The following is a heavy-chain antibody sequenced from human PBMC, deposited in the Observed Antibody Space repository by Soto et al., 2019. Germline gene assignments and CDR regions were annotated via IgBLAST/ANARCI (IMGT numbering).Heavy chain of an antibody. CDR1: GGSFSGYY. V-gene: IGHV4-34*01. CDR3: ARGVDYYDSSGYYVDP. J-gene: IGHJ5*02. Sequence: QVQLQQWGAGLLKPSETLSLTCAVYGGSFSGYYWSWIRQPPGKGLEWIGEINHSGSTNYNPSLTSRVTISVDTSNNQFSLKLSSVTAADTAVYYCARGVDYYDSSGYYVDPWGQGTLVTVSS. CDR2: INHSGST. D-gene: IGHD3-22*01.